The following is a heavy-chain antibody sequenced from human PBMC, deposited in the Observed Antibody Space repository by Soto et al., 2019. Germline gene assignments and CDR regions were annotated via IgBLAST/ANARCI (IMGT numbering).Heavy chain of an antibody. J-gene: IGHJ5*02. V-gene: IGHV3-23*01. D-gene: IGHD3-3*01. Sequence: QAGGSLRLSCTASGFTFSNYAMSWVRQAPGKGLEWVSAISGSGERTYYADSVKGRFTISRDNSKNTLYLRMSSLRVGDTAVYYCAKMILPGVGVVGSWFDPWGQGTLVTVSS. CDR2: ISGSGERT. CDR1: GFTFSNYA. CDR3: AKMILPGVGVVGSWFDP.